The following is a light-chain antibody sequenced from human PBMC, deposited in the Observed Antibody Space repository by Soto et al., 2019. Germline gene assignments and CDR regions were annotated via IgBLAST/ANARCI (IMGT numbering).Light chain of an antibody. CDR3: SSYAGSNNLV. CDR2: DVR. CDR1: SSDVGGYNY. Sequence: QSVLTQPPSASGSPGQSVTISCTGTSSDVGGYNYVSWYQQHPGEAPKIMIYDVRKRPSGVPDRFSGSKSGNTASLTVSGLQAEDEADYYCSSYAGSNNLVFGGGTKLTVL. V-gene: IGLV2-8*01. J-gene: IGLJ2*01.